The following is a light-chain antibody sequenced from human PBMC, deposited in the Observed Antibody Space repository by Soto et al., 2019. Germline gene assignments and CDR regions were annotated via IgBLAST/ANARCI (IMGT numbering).Light chain of an antibody. V-gene: IGKV3-20*01. CDR2: GAS. CDR1: QSVDSSN. Sequence: EIVLTQSPGTLSLSPGERATLSCRASQSVDSSNLVWYQQRSGQAPRLLIYGASNRATGIPDRFSGSGSGTDFTLTISRLELEDFQVYYCQQAWAFGQGSKVEIK. CDR3: QQAWA. J-gene: IGKJ1*01.